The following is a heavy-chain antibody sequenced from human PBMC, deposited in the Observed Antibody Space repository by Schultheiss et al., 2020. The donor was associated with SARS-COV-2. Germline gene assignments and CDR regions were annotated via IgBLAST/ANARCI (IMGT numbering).Heavy chain of an antibody. CDR3: AKDGPSSGWPAEDYYYGMDV. V-gene: IGHV3-9*03. J-gene: IGHJ6*02. D-gene: IGHD6-19*01. CDR2: ISWNSGSI. CDR1: GFTFDDYA. Sequence: GGSLRLSCAASGFTFDDYAMHWVRQAPGKGLEWVSGISWNSGSIGYADSVKGRFTISRDNAKNSLYLQMNSLRAEDMALYYCAKDGPSSGWPAEDYYYGMDVWGQGTTVTVSS.